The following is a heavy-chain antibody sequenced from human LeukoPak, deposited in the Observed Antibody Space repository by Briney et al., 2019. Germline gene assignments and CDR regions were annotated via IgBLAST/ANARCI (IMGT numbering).Heavy chain of an antibody. J-gene: IGHJ4*02. Sequence: PSETLSLTCTVSGDSISTSSYYWGWIRQPPGKGLEWIGSIYYSGSTYYNPSLKSRVTISVDTSKNQFSLKLSSVTAADTAVYYCARRGGDYWGQGTLVTVSS. CDR3: ARRGGDY. CDR2: IYYSGST. CDR1: GDSISTSSYY. V-gene: IGHV4-39*01.